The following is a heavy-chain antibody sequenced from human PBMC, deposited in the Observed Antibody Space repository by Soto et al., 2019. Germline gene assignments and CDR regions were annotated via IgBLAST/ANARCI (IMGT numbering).Heavy chain of an antibody. J-gene: IGHJ5*02. CDR3: ARPSGYHYSSNWFDP. V-gene: IGHV1-69*06. D-gene: IGHD3-22*01. CDR1: GGTFSSYA. CDR2: IIPIFGTA. Sequence: GASVKVSCKASGGTFSSYAISWVRQAPGQGLEWMGGIIPIFGTANYYNPSLKSRVTISVDTSKNQFSLKLSSVTAADTAVYYCARPSGYHYSSNWFDPWGQGTLVTVSS.